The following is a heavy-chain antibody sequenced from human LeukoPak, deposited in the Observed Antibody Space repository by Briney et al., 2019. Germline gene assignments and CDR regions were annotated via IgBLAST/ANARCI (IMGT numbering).Heavy chain of an antibody. V-gene: IGHV3-53*01. J-gene: IGHJ4*02. CDR1: GFTVSSNY. D-gene: IGHD7-27*01. CDR3: ARGTPGDPSNFDY. Sequence: GGSLRLSCAASGFTVSSNYMSWVRQAPGKGLEWVSVIYSGGSTYYADSVKGRFTISRDNSKNTLYLQMNSLRAEDTAVYYCARGTPGDPSNFDYWGQGTLATVSS. CDR2: IYSGGST.